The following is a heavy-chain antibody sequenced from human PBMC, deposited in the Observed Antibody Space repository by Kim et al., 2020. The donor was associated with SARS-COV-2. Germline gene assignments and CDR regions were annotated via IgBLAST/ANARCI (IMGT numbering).Heavy chain of an antibody. D-gene: IGHD4-17*01. V-gene: IGHV3-23*01. Sequence: GGSLRLSCAASGFTFSSYAMSWVRQAPGKGLEWVSAISGSGGSTYYADSVKGRFTISRDNSKNTLYLQMNSLRAEDTAVYYCAKEGSMTTLAPGAFDIWGQGTMVTVSS. CDR2: ISGSGGST. J-gene: IGHJ3*02. CDR3: AKEGSMTTLAPGAFDI. CDR1: GFTFSSYA.